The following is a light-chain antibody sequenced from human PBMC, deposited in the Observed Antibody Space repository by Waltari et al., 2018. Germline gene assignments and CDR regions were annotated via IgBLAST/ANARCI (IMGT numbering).Light chain of an antibody. J-gene: IGKJ1*01. Sequence: EIVMTQSPATLSASPGERATLSCRASQSVSSNLAWYQQKPGQAPRLLIYGASTRATGIPARFSGSGSGTEFTLTISSMQSEDFAVDYCQQYNNWPWTFGQGTKVEIK. CDR1: QSVSSN. CDR2: GAS. CDR3: QQYNNWPWT. V-gene: IGKV3-15*01.